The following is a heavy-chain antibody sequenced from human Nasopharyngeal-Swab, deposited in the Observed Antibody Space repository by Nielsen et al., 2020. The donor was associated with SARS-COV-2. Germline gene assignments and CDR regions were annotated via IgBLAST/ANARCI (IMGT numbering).Heavy chain of an antibody. J-gene: IGHJ6*01. Sequence: GGSLRLSCIASGFNFDDYAMHWVRQAPGKGLEWVSGISWNSGSIGYADSVKGRFTISRDNAKNSLYLQMNSLHQGPIGLPPGTLLQEHLWG. CDR3: TLLQEHL. V-gene: IGHV3-9*01. CDR2: ISWNSGSI. CDR1: GFNFDDYA.